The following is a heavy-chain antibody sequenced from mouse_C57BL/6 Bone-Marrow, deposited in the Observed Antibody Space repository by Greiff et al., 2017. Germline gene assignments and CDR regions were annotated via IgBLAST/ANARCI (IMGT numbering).Heavy chain of an antibody. Sequence: VKLQESGAELARPGASVKLSCKASGYTFTSYGISWVKQRTGQGLEWIGEIYPKSGNTYYNEKFKGKATLTADKSSSTAYMELRSLTSEDSAVYFCARRRHHIFFDYWGQGTTLTVSS. D-gene: IGHD3-1*01. J-gene: IGHJ2*01. CDR3: ARRRHHIFFDY. V-gene: IGHV1-81*01. CDR2: IYPKSGNT. CDR1: GYTFTSYG.